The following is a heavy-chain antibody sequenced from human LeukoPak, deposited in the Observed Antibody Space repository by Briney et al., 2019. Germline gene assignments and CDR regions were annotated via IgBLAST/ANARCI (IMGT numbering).Heavy chain of an antibody. CDR2: IYSTGKN. D-gene: IGHD6-19*01. J-gene: IGHJ4*02. Sequence: SETLSLTCAVSGGSINSHYWGWIRQPPAKGRQWIGDIYSTGKNNYNPSLKSRVTISLDTSKSHLSLNLTSVLAADTAIYYCVRRDTGWNYFDYWGQGILVTVSS. CDR1: GGSINSHY. V-gene: IGHV4-4*08. CDR3: VRRDTGWNYFDY.